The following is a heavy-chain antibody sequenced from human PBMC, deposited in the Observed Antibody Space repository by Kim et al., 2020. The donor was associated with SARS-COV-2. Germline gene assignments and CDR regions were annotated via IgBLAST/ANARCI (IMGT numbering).Heavy chain of an antibody. CDR1: GFTFSSYG. V-gene: IGHV3-33*06. CDR2: IWYDGSNK. Sequence: GGSLRLSCAASGFTFSSYGMHWVRQAPGKGLEWVAVIWYDGSNKYYADSVKGRFTISRDNSKNTLYLQMNSLRAEDTAVYYCAKGSELGRLLSGSYWGVDYYYYGMDVWGQGTTVTVSS. D-gene: IGHD1-26*01. J-gene: IGHJ6*02. CDR3: AKGSELGRLLSGSYWGVDYYYYGMDV.